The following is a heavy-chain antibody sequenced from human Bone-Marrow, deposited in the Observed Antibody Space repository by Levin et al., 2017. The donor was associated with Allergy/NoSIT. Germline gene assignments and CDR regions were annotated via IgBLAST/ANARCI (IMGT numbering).Heavy chain of an antibody. J-gene: IGHJ3*02. CDR1: GGSVSSGIYY. D-gene: IGHD5-18*01. V-gene: IGHV4-61*02. CDR2: IYTSGST. CDR3: AGAQVDREWIQLWFGPFDS. Sequence: LRLSCTVSGGSVSSGIYYWNWIRQSAGKGLEWIGRIYTSGSTNYNPSLQSRVTISVNTSNHQFSLKLTSLTAADTAVYFCAGAQVDREWIQLWFGPFDSWGQGTMVTVSS.